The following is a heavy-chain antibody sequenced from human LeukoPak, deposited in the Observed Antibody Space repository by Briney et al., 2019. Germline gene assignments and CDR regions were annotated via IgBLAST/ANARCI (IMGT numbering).Heavy chain of an antibody. CDR3: ARHAAPTRPDYFDY. CDR1: GGSISSYY. J-gene: IGHJ4*02. Sequence: SETLSLTCTVSGGSISSYYWSWIRQPPGKGLEWIGYIYYSGSTNYNPSLKSRVTISVDTSKNQFPLKLSSVTAADTAVYYCARHAAPTRPDYFDYWGQGTLVTVSS. CDR2: IYYSGST. V-gene: IGHV4-59*08. D-gene: IGHD1-1*01.